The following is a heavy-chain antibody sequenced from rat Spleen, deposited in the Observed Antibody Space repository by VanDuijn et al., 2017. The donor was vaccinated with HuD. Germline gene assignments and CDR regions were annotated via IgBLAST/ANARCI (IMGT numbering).Heavy chain of an antibody. V-gene: IGHV2-32*01. CDR2: MRSDGDT. Sequence: QVRLEESGPGLVQPSQTLSLACTVSGFSLTSYHVHWVRQPPGKGLEWVGLMRSDGDTSYDSDLRSRLSISRDTSKSQVFLQMNSLQTEDTGTYYCARESREGYYWYFDFWGPGAMVTVSS. J-gene: IGHJ1*01. CDR1: GFSLTSYH. CDR3: ARESREGYYWYFDF. D-gene: IGHD1-11*01.